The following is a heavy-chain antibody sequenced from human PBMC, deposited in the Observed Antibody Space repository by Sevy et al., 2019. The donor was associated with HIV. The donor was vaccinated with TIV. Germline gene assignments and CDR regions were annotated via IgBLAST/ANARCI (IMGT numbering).Heavy chain of an antibody. D-gene: IGHD5-12*01. CDR2: ISAYNGNT. V-gene: IGHV1-18*01. CDR1: GYTFTSYG. Sequence: ASVEVSCKASGYTFTSYGISWVRQAPGQGLEWMGWISAYNGNTNYAQKLQGRVTMTTDTSTSTAYMELRSLRSDDTAVYYCASAPNSGYDDYYYYGMDVWGQGTTVTVSS. CDR3: ASAPNSGYDDYYYYGMDV. J-gene: IGHJ6*02.